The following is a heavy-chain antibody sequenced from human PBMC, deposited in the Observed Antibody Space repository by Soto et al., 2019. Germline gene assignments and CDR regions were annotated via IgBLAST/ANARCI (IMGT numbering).Heavy chain of an antibody. CDR3: ARGGIQLSYAFAY. Sequence: QVQLQESGPGLVKPSETLSLTCSVSGTSVSNYYWSWIRQPAGKGLELIGRIYTSGSTSYNPSLKSLVTTSMDPSRTLIYLILTSVTAADPAVSFCARGGIQLSYAFAYWGQGILVTVSS. CDR2: IYTSGST. J-gene: IGHJ4*02. CDR1: GTSVSNYY. D-gene: IGHD5-18*01. V-gene: IGHV4-4*07.